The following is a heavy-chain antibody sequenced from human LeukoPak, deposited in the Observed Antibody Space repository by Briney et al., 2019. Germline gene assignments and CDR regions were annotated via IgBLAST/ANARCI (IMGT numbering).Heavy chain of an antibody. CDR1: GFPFSSYW. Sequence: GGSLRLSCAASGFPFSSYWMSWVRQAPGKGLGWVANIKQDGSEKYYVDSVKGRFTISRDNAKNSLYLQMNSLRADDTAVYYCARSRIQWLVRGYFDYWGQGTLVTVSS. J-gene: IGHJ4*02. CDR3: ARSRIQWLVRGYFDY. CDR2: IKQDGSEK. D-gene: IGHD6-19*01. V-gene: IGHV3-7*05.